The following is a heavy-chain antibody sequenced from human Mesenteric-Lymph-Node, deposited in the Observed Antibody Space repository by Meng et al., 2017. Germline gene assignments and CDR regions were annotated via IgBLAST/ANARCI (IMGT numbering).Heavy chain of an antibody. CDR2: INGDGGDK. CDR1: GFSFSSYW. Sequence: GESLKISCAASGFSFSSYWMSWVRQAPGKGLEWVANINGDGGDKYYVDSVKGRFTISRDNAKNSLYLQMNSLRAEDTAVYYCASIYGSGSYYTRDAFDIWGQGTMVTVSS. CDR3: ASIYGSGSYYTRDAFDI. J-gene: IGHJ3*02. D-gene: IGHD3-10*01. V-gene: IGHV3-7*02.